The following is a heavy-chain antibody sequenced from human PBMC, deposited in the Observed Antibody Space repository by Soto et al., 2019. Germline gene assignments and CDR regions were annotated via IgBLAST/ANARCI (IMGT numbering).Heavy chain of an antibody. D-gene: IGHD1-7*01. CDR2: ISASGDNT. CDR1: GFTFNRYG. Sequence: RGSLRLSCAASGFTFNRYGMSWVRQAPGKGLEWVSAISASGDNTYYADSVKGRFTISRDSSNNTLYLQMNSLRADDTALYYCVKLRLELLYLDSWGLGALVTVSS. J-gene: IGHJ4*02. V-gene: IGHV3-23*01. CDR3: VKLRLELLYLDS.